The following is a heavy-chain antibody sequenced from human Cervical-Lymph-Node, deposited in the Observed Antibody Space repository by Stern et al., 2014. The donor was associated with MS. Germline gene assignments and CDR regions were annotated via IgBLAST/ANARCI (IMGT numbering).Heavy chain of an antibody. CDR2: ISGSGDST. CDR3: ANNIVATQDFDY. Sequence: EDQLVESGGGVVQPGRSLRLSCAASGFTFSSYAMSWVRQTPGKGLEWVSTISGSGDSTYYADSVKGRFTISRDNSKNTLYLQMNSLRAEDTAVYYCANNIVATQDFDYWGQGTLVTVSS. J-gene: IGHJ4*02. CDR1: GFTFSSYA. D-gene: IGHD5-12*01. V-gene: IGHV3-23*04.